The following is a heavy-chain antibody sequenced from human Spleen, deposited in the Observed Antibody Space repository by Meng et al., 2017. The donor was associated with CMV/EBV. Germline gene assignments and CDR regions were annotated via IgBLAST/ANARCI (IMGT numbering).Heavy chain of an antibody. CDR3: AREPSSSPVPDF. CDR2: ISYDGSNK. D-gene: IGHD6-13*01. V-gene: IGHV3-30*04. CDR1: GFTFSSYA. J-gene: IGHJ4*02. Sequence: GGSLRLSCAASGFTFSSYAMSWVRQAPGKGLEWVAVISYDGSNKYYPDSVKGRFTISRDNSKNTLYLQMNSLRPEDTAVYFCAREPSSSPVPDFWGQGTLVTVSS.